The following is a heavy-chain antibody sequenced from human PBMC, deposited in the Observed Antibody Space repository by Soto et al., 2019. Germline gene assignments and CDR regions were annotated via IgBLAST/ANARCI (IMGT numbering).Heavy chain of an antibody. CDR3: ARDRTVCTGISCYECLDV. D-gene: IGHD2-2*01. Sequence: WVSLRRSCVPAGFTFSSYWMHWVRQAPGKGLVWVSRINSDGSSTSYAYSVKGRFMTARDDAKHRMYLAMIGLSVEDLAVHYCARDRTVCTGISCYECLDVWGQGTTVTVSS. CDR1: GFTFSSYW. V-gene: IGHV3-74*01. J-gene: IGHJ6*02. CDR2: INSDGSST.